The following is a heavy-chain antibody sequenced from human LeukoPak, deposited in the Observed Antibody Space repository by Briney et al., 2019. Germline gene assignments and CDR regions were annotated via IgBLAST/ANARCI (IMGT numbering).Heavy chain of an antibody. CDR3: ARGVTSIAARRSSYFDY. CDR2: IYYSGST. D-gene: IGHD6-6*01. V-gene: IGHV4-31*03. CDR1: GGSISSGGYY. J-gene: IGHJ4*02. Sequence: PSETLSLTCTVSGGSISSGGYYWSWIRQHPGKGLEWIGYIYYSGSTYYNPSLKSRVTISVDTSKNQFSLKLSSVTAADTAVYYCARGVTSIAARRSSYFDYWGQGTLVTVSS.